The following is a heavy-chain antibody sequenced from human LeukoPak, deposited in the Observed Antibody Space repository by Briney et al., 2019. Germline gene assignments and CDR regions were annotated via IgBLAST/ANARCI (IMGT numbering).Heavy chain of an antibody. V-gene: IGHV3-53*05. J-gene: IGHJ6*02. CDR3: AREHCSGDCYLLNRPPFYYYGMDV. CDR1: GFTVSSNY. Sequence: GGSLRLSCAASGFTVSSNYMSWVRQAPGKGLEWVSVIYSGGSTYYADSVKGRFTISRDNSKNTLYLQMNSLRAEDTAVYYCAREHCSGDCYLLNRPPFYYYGMDVWGQGTTVTVSS. CDR2: IYSGGST. D-gene: IGHD2-21*02.